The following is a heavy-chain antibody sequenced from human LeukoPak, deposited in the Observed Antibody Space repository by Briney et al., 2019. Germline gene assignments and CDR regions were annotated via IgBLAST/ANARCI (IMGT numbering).Heavy chain of an antibody. J-gene: IGHJ6*03. CDR3: ARVPSSSWYFYYYYYYYMDV. D-gene: IGHD6-13*01. CDR1: GYTFTSYD. V-gene: IGHV1-8*01. CDR2: MNSNSGNT. Sequence: ASVKVSCKASGYTFTSYDINWVRQATGQGLEWMGWMNSNSGNTGYAQKFQGRVTMTRNTSISTAYMELSSLRSEDTAVYYCARVPSSSWYFYYYYYYYMDVWGKGTTVTVSS.